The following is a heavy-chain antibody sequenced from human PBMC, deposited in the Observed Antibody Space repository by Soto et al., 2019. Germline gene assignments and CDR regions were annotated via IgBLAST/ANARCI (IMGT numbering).Heavy chain of an antibody. J-gene: IGHJ4*02. Sequence: SETLSLTCTVSGGSLSSYYWSWIRQHPGKGLEWIGYIYHSGSTYYNPSLKSRVTISVDTSKNQFSLKLSSVTAADTAVYYCARVSTAMVLPDYWGQGTLVTVSS. CDR1: GGSLSSYY. D-gene: IGHD5-18*01. CDR3: ARVSTAMVLPDY. V-gene: IGHV4-59*06. CDR2: IYHSGST.